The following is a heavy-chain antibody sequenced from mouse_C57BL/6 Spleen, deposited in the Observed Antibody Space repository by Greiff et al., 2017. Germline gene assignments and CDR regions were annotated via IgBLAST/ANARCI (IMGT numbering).Heavy chain of an antibody. CDR1: GYAFSSSW. Sequence: VQLQQSGPELVKPGASVKISCKASGYAFSSSWMNWVKQRPGKGLEWIGRIYPGDGDTNYNGKFKGKATLTADKSSSPAYMQLSSLTSEDSAVYFCVDDHGGFDYWGQGTTLTVSS. J-gene: IGHJ2*01. CDR3: VDDHGGFDY. V-gene: IGHV1-82*01. D-gene: IGHD2-4*01. CDR2: IYPGDGDT.